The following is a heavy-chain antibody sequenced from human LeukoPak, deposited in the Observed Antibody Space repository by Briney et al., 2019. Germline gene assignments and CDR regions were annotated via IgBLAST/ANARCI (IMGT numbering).Heavy chain of an antibody. D-gene: IGHD4-17*01. Sequence: SETLSLTCSVSGDSISNSLYYWGWIRQLPEKGLEWIGSIYDSGSTYYNPSLQSRLAISVDTSKNQFSLKLRSVTAADTAVYYCARGKGDYGDPGPFDDWGQGTLVTVSS. CDR1: GDSISNSLYY. CDR2: IYDSGST. CDR3: ARGKGDYGDPGPFDD. V-gene: IGHV4-39*07. J-gene: IGHJ4*02.